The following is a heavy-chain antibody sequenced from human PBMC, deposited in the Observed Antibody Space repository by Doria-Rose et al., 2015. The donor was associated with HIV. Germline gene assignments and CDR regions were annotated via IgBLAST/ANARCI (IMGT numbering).Heavy chain of an antibody. CDR3: ARIKSSRWYHKYYFDF. CDR1: GVSLSSPGMG. Sequence: TLKESGPVLVKPTETLTLTCTVSGVSLSSPGMGVSWIRQPPGKALEWLANIFSDDERSYETSLKCRFTISRGTSKSQVVLTMTDMDPVDTATYYCARIKSSRWYHKYYFDFWGQGTLVIVSA. J-gene: IGHJ4*02. V-gene: IGHV2-26*01. CDR2: IFSDDER. D-gene: IGHD6-13*01.